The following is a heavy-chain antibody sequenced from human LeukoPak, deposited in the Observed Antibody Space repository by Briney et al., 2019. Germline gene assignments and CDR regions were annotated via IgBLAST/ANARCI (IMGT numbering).Heavy chain of an antibody. V-gene: IGHV3-23*01. Sequence: GGTLRLSCAASGFTFSSYGMSWVRQAPGKGLEWVSSISVSGGSTYYADSVRGRFTISRDNSQNTLYLQMNSLRAEDTAVYYCARGGLYGDYFDYWGQGTLVTVSS. CDR3: ARGGLYGDYFDY. CDR1: GFTFSSYG. CDR2: ISVSGGST. J-gene: IGHJ4*02. D-gene: IGHD4-17*01.